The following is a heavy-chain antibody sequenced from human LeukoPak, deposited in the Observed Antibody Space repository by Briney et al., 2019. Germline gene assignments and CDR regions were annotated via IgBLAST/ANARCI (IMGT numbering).Heavy chain of an antibody. Sequence: SETLSLTCTVSGGSISSYYWSWIRQPPGKGLEWVGTIYYGGDTFYNPSLKSRVTISMDTSRNQFSLKLTSVTAADTAIYYCARQSHTRGWTFAYWGQGTLVTVSP. D-gene: IGHD6-19*01. CDR3: ARQSHTRGWTFAY. V-gene: IGHV4-59*04. J-gene: IGHJ4*02. CDR1: GGSISSYY. CDR2: IYYGGDT.